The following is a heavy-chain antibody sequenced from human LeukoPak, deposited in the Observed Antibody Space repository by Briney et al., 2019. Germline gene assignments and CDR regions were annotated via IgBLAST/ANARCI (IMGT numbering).Heavy chain of an antibody. CDR2: IYYGENT. CDR3: ARRDDSSGYHKIFDY. V-gene: IGHV4-39*01. CDR1: GGSISSSSYY. J-gene: IGHJ4*02. D-gene: IGHD3-22*01. Sequence: SETLSLTCTVSGGSISSSSYYWGWIRQPPGKGLEWIGNIYYGENTYYNPSLKSRATISIDTSKNQFYLKLSSLTAADTAVYYCARRDDSSGYHKIFDYWGPGTLVTVSS.